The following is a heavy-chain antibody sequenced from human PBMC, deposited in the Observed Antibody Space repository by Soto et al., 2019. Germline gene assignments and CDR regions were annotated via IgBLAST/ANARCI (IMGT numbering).Heavy chain of an antibody. CDR1: GYTFTSYG. J-gene: IGHJ6*02. Sequence: ASVKVSCKASGYTFTSYGIIWVRQAPGQGLEWMGWISAYNGNTNYAQKLQGRVTMTTDTSTSTAYMELRSLRSDDTAVYYCARDDILTGYYNYYYYGMDVWGQGTTVTVSS. CDR3: ARDDILTGYYNYYYYGMDV. D-gene: IGHD3-9*01. CDR2: ISAYNGNT. V-gene: IGHV1-18*01.